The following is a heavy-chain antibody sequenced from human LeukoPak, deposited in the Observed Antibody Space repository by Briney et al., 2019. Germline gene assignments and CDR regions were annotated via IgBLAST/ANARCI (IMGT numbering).Heavy chain of an antibody. V-gene: IGHV3-23*01. Sequence: QPGGSLRLSCAASGFTFTTYAMSWVRQAPGKGLEWISVISGSGGSTYYADSVKGRFTISRDNPKNTLYLQMNSLRAEDTAVYYCAKATHHYYVYGMDVWGQGTTVTVSS. CDR3: AKATHHYYVYGMDV. CDR1: GFTFTTYA. CDR2: ISGSGGST. J-gene: IGHJ6*02.